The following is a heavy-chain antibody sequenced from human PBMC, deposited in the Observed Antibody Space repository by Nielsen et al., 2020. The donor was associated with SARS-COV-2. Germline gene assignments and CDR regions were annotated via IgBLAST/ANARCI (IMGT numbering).Heavy chain of an antibody. Sequence: WIRQPPGKRLEWVANIKQDGSEKYYVDSVKGRFTISRDNSKNTLYLQMNSLRAEDTAVYYCAKDEYSSSRGDYYYGMDVWGQGTTVTVSS. CDR3: AKDEYSSSRGDYYYGMDV. CDR2: IKQDGSEK. D-gene: IGHD6-6*01. V-gene: IGHV3-7*01. J-gene: IGHJ6*02.